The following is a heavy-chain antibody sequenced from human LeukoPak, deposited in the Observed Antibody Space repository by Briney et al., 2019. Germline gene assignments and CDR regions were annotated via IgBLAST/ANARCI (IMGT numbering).Heavy chain of an antibody. D-gene: IGHD5-18*01. CDR2: IYSSGRT. CDR1: GGSISSNTYF. J-gene: IGHJ4*02. Sequence: SETLSLTCTVSGGSISSNTYFYNWIRQPAGKGLEWIGRIYSSGRTDYNPSLKSRVTISVDTSKNQFSLKLSSVTAADTAVYYCARGRQRGYSYGMTSFDYWGQGTLVTVSS. V-gene: IGHV4-61*02. CDR3: ARGRQRGYSYGMTSFDY.